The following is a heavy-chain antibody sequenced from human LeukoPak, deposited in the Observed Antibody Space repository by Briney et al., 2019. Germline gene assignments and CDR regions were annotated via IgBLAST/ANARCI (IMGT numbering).Heavy chain of an antibody. CDR3: ARKGLLWFGELPFFDY. J-gene: IGHJ4*02. V-gene: IGHV4-34*01. CDR1: GGSFSGYY. D-gene: IGHD3-10*01. Sequence: SETLSLTCAVYGGSFSGYYWSWIRQPPGKGLEWIGEINHSGSINYNPSLKSRVTISVDTSKNQFSLKLSSVTAADTAVYYCARKGLLWFGELPFFDYWGQGTLVTVSS. CDR2: INHSGSI.